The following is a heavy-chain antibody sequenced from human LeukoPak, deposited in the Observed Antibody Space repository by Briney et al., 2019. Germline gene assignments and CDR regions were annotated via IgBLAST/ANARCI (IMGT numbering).Heavy chain of an antibody. CDR1: GFTFSSYE. J-gene: IGHJ4*02. CDR3: ARSTDYPVDFDY. CDR2: ISSSGSTI. Sequence: GGSLRLSCAASGFTFSSYEMNWVRQAPGKGLEWVSYISSSGSTIYYADSVKGRFTISRDNAKNSLYLQMNSLRAEDTAVYYCARSTDYPVDFDYWGQGTLVTVSS. V-gene: IGHV3-48*03. D-gene: IGHD3-16*01.